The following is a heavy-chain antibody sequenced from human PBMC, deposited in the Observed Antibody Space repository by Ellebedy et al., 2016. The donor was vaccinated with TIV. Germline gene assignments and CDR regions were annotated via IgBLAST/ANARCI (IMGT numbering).Heavy chain of an antibody. CDR3: ARLIGGTCQCAFDI. J-gene: IGHJ3*02. Sequence: PGGSLRLSCAASGFTFSRHWMSWVRQGPGKGLEWVANINQDGGEKNYVDSVRGRFNISRDNAKNSLYLQMNSLRAEDTAVYYCARLIGGTCQCAFDIWGQGTMVTVSS. CDR2: INQDGGEK. CDR1: GFTFSRHW. D-gene: IGHD2-15*01. V-gene: IGHV3-7*01.